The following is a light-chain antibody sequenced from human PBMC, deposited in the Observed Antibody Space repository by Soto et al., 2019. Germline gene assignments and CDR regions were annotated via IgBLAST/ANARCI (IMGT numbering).Light chain of an antibody. J-gene: IGLJ1*01. CDR3: SSDAGSTDYV. V-gene: IGLV2-8*01. CDR2: EVT. CDR1: SSDVGGYNY. Sequence: QSALTQPPSASGSPGQSVTISCSGTSSDVGGYNYVSWYQQHPGKAPKLMIYEVTKRPSGVPDRFSGSKSGNTASLTVSGLRAEDEADYHCSSDAGSTDYVFGTGTMVTVL.